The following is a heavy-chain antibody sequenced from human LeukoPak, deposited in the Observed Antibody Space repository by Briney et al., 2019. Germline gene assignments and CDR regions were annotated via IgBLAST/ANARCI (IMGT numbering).Heavy chain of an antibody. CDR2: IWYDGSNK. J-gene: IGHJ4*02. CDR1: GFTFSSYG. V-gene: IGHV3-33*01. D-gene: IGHD4-17*01. Sequence: PGGSLRLSCAASGFTFSSYGMHWVRQAPGKGLEWVAVIWYDGSNKYYADSVKGRFTISRDNSKNTLYLQTNSLRAEDTAVYYCARGPGAHDYGDYGDYWGQGTLVTVSS. CDR3: ARGPGAHDYGDYGDY.